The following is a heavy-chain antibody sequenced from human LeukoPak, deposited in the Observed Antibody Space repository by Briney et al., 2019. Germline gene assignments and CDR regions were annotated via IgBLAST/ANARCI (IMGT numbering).Heavy chain of an antibody. CDR2: IIPIFGTA. Sequence: GASVKVSCKASGGTFSSYAISWVRQAPGQGLEWMGGIIPIFGTANYAQKFQGRVTITADESTSTAYMELSSLRSEDTAVYYCARTVPYDFGPYGMDVWGQGTTVTVSS. D-gene: IGHD3-3*01. CDR1: GGTFSSYA. J-gene: IGHJ6*02. CDR3: ARTVPYDFGPYGMDV. V-gene: IGHV1-69*13.